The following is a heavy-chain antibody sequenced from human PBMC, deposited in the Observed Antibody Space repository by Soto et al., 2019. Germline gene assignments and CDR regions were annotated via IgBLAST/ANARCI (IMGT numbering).Heavy chain of an antibody. D-gene: IGHD4-17*01. CDR1: GGSFSSYD. Sequence: QVQLQESGPRLVKPSETLSLTCTVSGGSFSSYDWSWIRQPPGKGLEWIGDIGHTGSTNYNPSLKSRVTXSXDXXKNQFSLKLSSVTAADTAVYYCARALEPYGDYGRRHRYFDLWGRGTLLTVSS. V-gene: IGHV4-59*01. J-gene: IGHJ2*01. CDR2: IGHTGST. CDR3: ARALEPYGDYGRRHRYFDL.